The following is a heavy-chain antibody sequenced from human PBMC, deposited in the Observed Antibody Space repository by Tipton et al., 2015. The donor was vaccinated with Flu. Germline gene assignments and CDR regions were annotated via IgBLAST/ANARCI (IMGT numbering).Heavy chain of an antibody. J-gene: IGHJ3*02. D-gene: IGHD4-17*01. V-gene: IGHV3-53*04. CDR2: IYSGGST. Sequence: SLRLSCAASGFTVSSNYMSWVRQAPGKGLEWVSVIYSGGSTYYADSVKGRFTISRHNSKNTLYLQMNSLRAEDTAVYYCAREGGVRDGDYVYTWGAFDIWGQGTMVTVSS. CDR1: GFTVSSNY. CDR3: AREGGVRDGDYVYTWGAFDI.